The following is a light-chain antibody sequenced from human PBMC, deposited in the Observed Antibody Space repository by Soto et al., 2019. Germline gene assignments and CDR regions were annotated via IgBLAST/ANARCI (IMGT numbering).Light chain of an antibody. CDR1: QSVNSNY. CDR3: QQEGSSPYT. V-gene: IGKV3-20*01. Sequence: EIVLTQSPGTLSLSPGERATLSCRASQSVNSNYLAWYQQKPGQAPSLLIYGASSRATGIPDRFGGSGSGTDFTLTIGRLEPEDFAVYYCQQEGSSPYTFGQGTKLEIK. J-gene: IGKJ2*01. CDR2: GAS.